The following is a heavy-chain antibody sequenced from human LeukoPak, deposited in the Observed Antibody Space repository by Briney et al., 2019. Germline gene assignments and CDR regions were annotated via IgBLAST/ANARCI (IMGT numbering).Heavy chain of an antibody. CDR2: IYRGDSDT. CDR1: GYSLSSYW. D-gene: IGHD3-10*01. CDR3: ASSPSVGSRSYYRHFDY. Sequence: GEALKISCKGSGYSLSSYWIGWVRQMPGKGREGRGIIYRGDSDTRYSTAFQAQFTISADKSISTAYLQWSSLKASDTAMYYCASSPSVGSRSYYRHFDYWGQGTLVTVSS. J-gene: IGHJ4*02. V-gene: IGHV5-51*01.